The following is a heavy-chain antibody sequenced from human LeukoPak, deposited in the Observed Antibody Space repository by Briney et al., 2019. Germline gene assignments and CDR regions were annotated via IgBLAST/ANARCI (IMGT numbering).Heavy chain of an antibody. V-gene: IGHV4-34*01. J-gene: IGHJ4*02. CDR3: AREYSYGPGY. D-gene: IGHD5-18*01. Sequence: PSETLSLTCAVYGGSFSGYYWSWVRQPPGKGLEWIGEINHSVSTNYNPSLKSRVTISVDTSKNQFSLKLSSVTAADTAVYYCAREYSYGPGYWGQGTLVTVSS. CDR1: GGSFSGYY. CDR2: INHSVST.